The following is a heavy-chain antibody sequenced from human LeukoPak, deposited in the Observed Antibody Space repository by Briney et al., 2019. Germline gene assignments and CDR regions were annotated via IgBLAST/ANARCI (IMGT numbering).Heavy chain of an antibody. D-gene: IGHD3-10*01. CDR1: GFTFSSYN. V-gene: IGHV3-21*06. CDR2: ISSSGSYI. CDR3: AREAPGSYYSPLDY. Sequence: GGSLRLPCAASGFTFSSYNINWVRQAPGKGLEWVSSISSSGSYIYYADSVKGRFTISRDNAKNSVYLQLNSLRAEDTAVYYCAREAPGSYYSPLDYWGPGTLVTVSP. J-gene: IGHJ4*02.